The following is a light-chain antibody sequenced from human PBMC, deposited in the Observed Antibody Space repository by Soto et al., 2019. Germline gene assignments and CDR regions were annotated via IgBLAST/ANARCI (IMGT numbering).Light chain of an antibody. Sequence: QSVLTQPPSVSAAPGQKVTISCSGSSSNIGNNYVSWYQHLPRTVPKLLIYDNNKRPSGIPDRFSGSKSGTSATLGITGLQTGDEADYYCGTWDSSLSAVVFGGGTKLTVL. CDR2: DNN. CDR1: SSNIGNNY. V-gene: IGLV1-51*01. J-gene: IGLJ2*01. CDR3: GTWDSSLSAVV.